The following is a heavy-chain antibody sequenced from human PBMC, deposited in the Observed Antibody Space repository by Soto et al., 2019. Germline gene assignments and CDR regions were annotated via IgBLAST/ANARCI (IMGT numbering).Heavy chain of an antibody. CDR1: GFTFSSYA. D-gene: IGHD1-1*01. CDR2: ISYDGSNK. Sequence: GGSLRLSCAASGFTFSSYAMHWVRQAPGKGLEWVAVISYDGSNKYYADSVKGRFTISRGNSKNTLYLQMNSLRAEDTAVYYCARLETGTRTGNYWGQGTLVTVSS. V-gene: IGHV3-30-3*01. CDR3: ARLETGTRTGNY. J-gene: IGHJ4*02.